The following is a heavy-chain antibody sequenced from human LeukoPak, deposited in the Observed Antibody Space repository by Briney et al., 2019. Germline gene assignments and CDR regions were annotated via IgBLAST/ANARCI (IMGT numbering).Heavy chain of an antibody. D-gene: IGHD6-19*01. V-gene: IGHV4-4*07. J-gene: IGHJ4*02. CDR2: IYSSGST. Sequence: SETLSLTWTVSGGSISSYSWSWIRQPAGKGLEWIGRIYSSGSTNYNPSLKSRVTMSVDTSKNQFSLKLSSVTAADTAVYYCARDERGSGWSFDNWGQGTLVTVSS. CDR1: GGSISSYS. CDR3: ARDERGSGWSFDN.